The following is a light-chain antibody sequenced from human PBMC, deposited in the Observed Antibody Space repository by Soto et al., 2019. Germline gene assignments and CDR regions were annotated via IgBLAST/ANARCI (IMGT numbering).Light chain of an antibody. V-gene: IGKV3-15*01. CDR3: QQYDIWPPT. J-gene: IGKJ1*01. Sequence: EIVMPQSTATLSVSPGERAALSCRASQSVDSNLAWYQQKPGQAPRLLIYGASTRATGIPARFSGSGSGTEFILTISSLQSEDFAVYYCQQYDIWPPTFGQGTKVDI. CDR2: GAS. CDR1: QSVDSN.